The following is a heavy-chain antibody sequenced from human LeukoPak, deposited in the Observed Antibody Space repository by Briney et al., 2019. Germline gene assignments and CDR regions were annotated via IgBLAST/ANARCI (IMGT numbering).Heavy chain of an antibody. CDR2: FDPEDGET. CDR3: ATDHGSGSYHPSAFDI. V-gene: IGHV1-24*01. J-gene: IGHJ3*02. Sequence: ASVKVSCKVSGYTLTELSMHWVRQAPGKGLEWMGGFDPEDGETIYAQKFQGRATMTEDTSTDTAYMELSSLRSEDTAVYYCATDHGSGSYHPSAFDIWGQGTMVTVSS. D-gene: IGHD1-26*01. CDR1: GYTLTELS.